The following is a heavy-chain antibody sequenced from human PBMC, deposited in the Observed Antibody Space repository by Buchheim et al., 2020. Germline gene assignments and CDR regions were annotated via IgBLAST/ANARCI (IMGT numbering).Heavy chain of an antibody. CDR3: ARFATITVAGTYYSSAMDV. J-gene: IGHJ6*02. D-gene: IGHD6-19*01. CDR2: ISGDGSTT. Sequence: EVQLVEAGGGLVQPGGSLRLSCVASGFTFGRYWMHWVRQTPGEGLVWVSRISGDGSTTAYADSVKGRFTSSSDNAKNTLYLQMNSLRVEDTAVYYCARFATITVAGTYYSSAMDVWGRGTT. V-gene: IGHV3-74*01. CDR1: GFTFGRYW.